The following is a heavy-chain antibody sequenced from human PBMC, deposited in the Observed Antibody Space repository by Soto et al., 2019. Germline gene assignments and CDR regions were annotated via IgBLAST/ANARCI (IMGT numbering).Heavy chain of an antibody. CDR1: GFTFSNAW. CDR3: TSVYSYGYYYYYGMDV. J-gene: IGHJ6*02. V-gene: IGHV3-15*07. CDR2: IKSKTDGGTT. D-gene: IGHD5-18*01. Sequence: GGSLRLSCAASGFTFSNAWMNWVRQAPGKGLEWVGRIKSKTDGGTTDYAAPVKGRFTISRDDSKNTLYLQMNSLKTEDTAVYYCTSVYSYGYYYYYGMDVWGQGTTVTVSS.